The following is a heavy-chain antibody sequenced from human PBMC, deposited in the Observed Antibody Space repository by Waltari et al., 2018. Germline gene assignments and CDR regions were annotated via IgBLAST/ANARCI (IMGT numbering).Heavy chain of an antibody. J-gene: IGHJ6*02. CDR1: GYTLTELS. CDR3: ARLLRFLDRPDTGYYYYGMDV. Sequence: QVQLVQSGAEVKKPGASVKVSCKVSGYTLTELSMHWVRQAPGTGLAGMGGFDPEDGETIYAQKFQGRVTMTEDTSTDTAYMELSSLRSEDTAVYYCARLLRFLDRPDTGYYYYGMDVWGQGTTVTVSS. CDR2: FDPEDGET. D-gene: IGHD3-3*01. V-gene: IGHV1-24*01.